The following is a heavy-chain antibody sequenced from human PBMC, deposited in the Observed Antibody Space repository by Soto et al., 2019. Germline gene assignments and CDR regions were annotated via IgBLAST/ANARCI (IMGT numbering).Heavy chain of an antibody. V-gene: IGHV1-8*01. D-gene: IGHD3-10*01. Sequence: QVQLVQSGAEVKKPGASVKVSCKASGDTLTNYDINWVRQATGQGLEWMGWMNPSSGNTGSAQKFQGRVTMTRNTSISTAYMELSSLRSEDTAVYYCAGYKYGLNTWGQGTMVTVS. CDR3: AGYKYGLNT. J-gene: IGHJ5*02. CDR2: MNPSSGNT. CDR1: GDTLTNYD.